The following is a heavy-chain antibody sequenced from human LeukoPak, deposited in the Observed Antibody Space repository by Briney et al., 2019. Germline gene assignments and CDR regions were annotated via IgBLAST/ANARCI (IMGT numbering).Heavy chain of an antibody. CDR3: AKDIAVAGYNWFDP. D-gene: IGHD6-19*01. V-gene: IGHV3-23*01. J-gene: IGHJ5*02. CDR1: GFTFSSYA. Sequence: PGGSLRLSCAASGFTFSSYAISWVRQAPGKGLEWVSAISGSGGSTYYADSVKGRFTISRDNSKNTLYLQMNSLRAEDTAVYYCAKDIAVAGYNWFDPWGQGTLVTVSS. CDR2: ISGSGGST.